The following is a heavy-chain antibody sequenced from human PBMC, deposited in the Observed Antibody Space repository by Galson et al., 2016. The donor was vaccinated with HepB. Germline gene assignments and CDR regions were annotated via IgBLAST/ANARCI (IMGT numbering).Heavy chain of an antibody. D-gene: IGHD6-13*01. Sequence: SLRLSCAASGFTVSSNYLSWVLQAPGKGLEWVSVIYSGGTTKYADAVKDRFTISRDNYKNSLYLQMNSLRAEDTAVYYCASCSSWYGRCAFDIWGQGTMVTFSS. V-gene: IGHV3-66*01. CDR1: GFTVSSNY. J-gene: IGHJ3*02. CDR3: ASCSSWYGRCAFDI. CDR2: IYSGGTT.